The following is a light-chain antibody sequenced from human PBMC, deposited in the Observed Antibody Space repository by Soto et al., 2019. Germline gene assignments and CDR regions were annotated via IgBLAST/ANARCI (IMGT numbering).Light chain of an antibody. J-gene: IGKJ2*01. CDR1: QSVISRY. CDR2: GAS. Sequence: EMVLTQSPATLSLSPGERATLSCRASQSVISRYLAWYQQKPGQAPRLLIYGASSRATGLSDRFSGSGSGTDFTLTISRLEPEDFAVYYCQQYGSSPYIFGQGTKLEIK. CDR3: QQYGSSPYI. V-gene: IGKV3-20*01.